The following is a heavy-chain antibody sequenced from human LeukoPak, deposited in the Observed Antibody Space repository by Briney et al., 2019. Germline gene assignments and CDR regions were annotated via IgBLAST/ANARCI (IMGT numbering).Heavy chain of an antibody. Sequence: SQTLSLTCTVSGGSISSGSYYWSWIRQPAGKGLEWIGRIYTSGSTNYNPSLKSRVTISVDTSKNQFSLKLSSVAAADTAVYYCARETYCAADCYSGFDFWGQGTLVTVSS. CDR1: GGSISSGSYY. V-gene: IGHV4-61*02. J-gene: IGHJ4*02. CDR2: IYTSGST. D-gene: IGHD2-21*02. CDR3: ARETYCAADCYSGFDF.